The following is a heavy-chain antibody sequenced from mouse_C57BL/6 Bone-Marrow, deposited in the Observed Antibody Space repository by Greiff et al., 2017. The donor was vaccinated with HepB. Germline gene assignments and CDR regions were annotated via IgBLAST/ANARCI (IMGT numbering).Heavy chain of an antibody. CDR2: ISNGGGST. J-gene: IGHJ1*03. D-gene: IGHD1-1*01. V-gene: IGHV5-12*01. CDR1: GFTFSDYY. Sequence: EVKLMESGGGLVQPGGSLKLSCAASGFTFSDYYMYWVRQTPEKRLEWVAYISNGGGSTYYPDTVKGRFTISRDNAKNTLYLQMSRLKSEDTAMYYCARPPNYYGSSYKYFDVWGTGTTVTVSS. CDR3: ARPPNYYGSSYKYFDV.